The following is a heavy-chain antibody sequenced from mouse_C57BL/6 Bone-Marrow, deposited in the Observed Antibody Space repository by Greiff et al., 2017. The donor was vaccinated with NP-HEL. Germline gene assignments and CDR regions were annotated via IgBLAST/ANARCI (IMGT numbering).Heavy chain of an antibody. CDR2: IYPRSGNT. V-gene: IGHV1-81*01. Sequence: VQGVESGAELARPGASVKLSCKASGYTFTSYGISWVKQRTGQGLEWIGEIYPRSGNTYYNEKFKGKATLTADKSSSTAYMELRSLTSEDSAVYFCARGWDWFAYWGQGTLVTVSA. D-gene: IGHD4-1*01. CDR1: GYTFTSYG. J-gene: IGHJ3*01. CDR3: ARGWDWFAY.